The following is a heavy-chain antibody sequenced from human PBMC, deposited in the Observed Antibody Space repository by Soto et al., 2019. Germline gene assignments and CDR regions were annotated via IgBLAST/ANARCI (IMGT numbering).Heavy chain of an antibody. V-gene: IGHV5-51*01. CDR2: IYPGDSDT. Sequence: GESLKISCKGSGYSFTSYWIGWVRQMPGKGLEWMGIIYPGDSDTRYSPSFQGQVTISADKSISTAYLQWSSLKASDTAMYYCARGTAAAGKINWFDPWGQGTLVTVSS. CDR1: GYSFTSYW. CDR3: ARGTAAAGKINWFDP. D-gene: IGHD6-13*01. J-gene: IGHJ5*02.